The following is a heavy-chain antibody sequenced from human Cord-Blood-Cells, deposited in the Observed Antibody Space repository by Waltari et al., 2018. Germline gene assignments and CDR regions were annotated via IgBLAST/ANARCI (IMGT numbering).Heavy chain of an antibody. D-gene: IGHD1-26*01. V-gene: IGHV4-39*01. J-gene: IGHJ4*02. CDR2: IYYSGST. CDR3: ASDSGSYY. CDR1: GGSISSSSYY. Sequence: QLQLQESVPGLVKPSETLSLTCTVSGGSISSSSYYCGWIRQPHGKGLEWIGSIYYSGSTSSNPSLKSRVTISVDTSKNQFSLKLSSVTAADTAVYYCASDSGSYYWGQGTLVTVSS.